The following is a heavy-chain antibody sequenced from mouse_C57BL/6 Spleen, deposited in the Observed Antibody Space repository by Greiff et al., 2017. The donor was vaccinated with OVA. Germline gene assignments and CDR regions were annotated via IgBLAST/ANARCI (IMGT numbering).Heavy chain of an antibody. CDR1: GYAFSSSW. Sequence: SGPELVKPGASVKISCKASGYAFSSSWMNWVKQRPGKGLEWIGRIYPGDGDTNYNGKFKGKATLTADKSSSTAYMQLSSLTSEDSAVYFCASYYDYDDWYFDVWGTGTTVTVSS. CDR2: IYPGDGDT. CDR3: ASYYDYDDWYFDV. D-gene: IGHD2-4*01. V-gene: IGHV1-82*01. J-gene: IGHJ1*03.